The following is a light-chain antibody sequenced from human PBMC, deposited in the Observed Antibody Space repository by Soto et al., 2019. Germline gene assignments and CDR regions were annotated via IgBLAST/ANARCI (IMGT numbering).Light chain of an antibody. J-gene: IGKJ1*01. Sequence: DIQMTQSPSSLSVSLGERVTITCRASQAISSYLNWFQHKPGKASKLLIYAASTLQSGVPSRFSGSGSGTDFTLTISSLQPEDFATYYCQQSYLTRTFGQGTKVDI. CDR3: QQSYLTRT. V-gene: IGKV1-39*01. CDR1: QAISSY. CDR2: AAS.